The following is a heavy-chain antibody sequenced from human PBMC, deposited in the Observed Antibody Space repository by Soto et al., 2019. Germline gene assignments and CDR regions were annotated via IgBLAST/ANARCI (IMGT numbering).Heavy chain of an antibody. CDR3: AKDQGSYSYRERQNY. J-gene: IGHJ4*02. Sequence: PGGSLRLSCAASGFTFSSYGMHWVRQAPGKGLEWVAVISYDGSNKYYADSVKGRFTISRDNSKNTLYLQMNSLRAEDTAVYYCAKDQGSYSYRERQNYWGQGTLVTVSS. V-gene: IGHV3-30*18. D-gene: IGHD5-18*01. CDR2: ISYDGSNK. CDR1: GFTFSSYG.